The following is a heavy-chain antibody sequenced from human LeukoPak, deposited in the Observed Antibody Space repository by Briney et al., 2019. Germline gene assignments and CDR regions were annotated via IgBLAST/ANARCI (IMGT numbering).Heavy chain of an antibody. V-gene: IGHV1-8*01. D-gene: IGHD5-12*01. CDR3: ARAGSVQSRRRANIVATANDY. CDR1: GYTFTSYD. Sequence: ASVKVSCKASGYTFTSYDINWVRQATGQGLEWMGWMNPNSGNTGYAQKFQGRVTMTRNTSISTAYMELSSLRSEDTAVYYCARAGSVQSRRRANIVATANDYWGQGTLVTVSS. CDR2: MNPNSGNT. J-gene: IGHJ4*02.